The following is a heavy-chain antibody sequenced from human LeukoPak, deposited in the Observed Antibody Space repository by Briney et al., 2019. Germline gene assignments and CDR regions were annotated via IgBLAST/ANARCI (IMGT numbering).Heavy chain of an antibody. CDR2: IIPVVDIR. Sequence: ASVKVSCKASGGTFSNYAVSWVRQAPGQGLQWMGRIIPVVDIRNYEQKFQGRVTITADESTSTVFLEVNSLRFDDTAVYYCAREDQGDGPICGEFEYWGQGTLVTVSS. D-gene: IGHD4-17*01. CDR1: GGTFSNYA. CDR3: AREDQGDGPICGEFEY. V-gene: IGHV1-69*04. J-gene: IGHJ4*02.